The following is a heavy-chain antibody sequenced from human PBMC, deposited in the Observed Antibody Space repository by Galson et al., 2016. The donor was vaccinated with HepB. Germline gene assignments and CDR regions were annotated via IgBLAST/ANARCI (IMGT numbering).Heavy chain of an antibody. CDR3: ARCRDRTYYSAMDV. V-gene: IGHV3-33*01. CDR1: GFTFSDYG. D-gene: IGHD5-24*01. Sequence: SLRLSCAASGFTFSDYGMHWVRQAPGKGLEWVAVIWFDGNNKYYAGSVKGRFTISRDHSKDTLYLQMPSLRAEGTAVYYCARCRDRTYYSAMDVWGQGTTVTVSS. J-gene: IGHJ6*02. CDR2: IWFDGNNK.